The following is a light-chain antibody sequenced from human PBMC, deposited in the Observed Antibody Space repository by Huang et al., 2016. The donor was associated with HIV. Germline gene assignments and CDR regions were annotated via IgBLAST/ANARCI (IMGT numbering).Light chain of an antibody. CDR2: GAS. CDR3: QRSYSSLT. V-gene: IGKV1-39*01. J-gene: IGKJ5*01. CDR1: QTIRNY. Sequence: DIQMTQSPSSLSASVGDRVTITCRASQTIRNYLNWYQQQPGKAPKLLIYGASSLHSGVPSRFSGSGSGTDFALTISNLQPEDFATYYCQRSYSSLTFGQGTRLEI.